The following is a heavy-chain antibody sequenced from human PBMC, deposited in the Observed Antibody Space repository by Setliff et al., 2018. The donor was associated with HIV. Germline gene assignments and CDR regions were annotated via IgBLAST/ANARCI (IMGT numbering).Heavy chain of an antibody. V-gene: IGHV1-24*01. CDR2: FDPEDGET. CDR1: GGTFSSYA. CDR3: ATLTIQDY. Sequence: ASVKVSCKASGGTFSSYAISWVRQAPGQGLEWMGGFDPEDGETIYAQKFQGRVTMTEDTSTDTAYMELSSLRSEDTAVYYCATLTIQDYWGQGTLVTV. J-gene: IGHJ4*02.